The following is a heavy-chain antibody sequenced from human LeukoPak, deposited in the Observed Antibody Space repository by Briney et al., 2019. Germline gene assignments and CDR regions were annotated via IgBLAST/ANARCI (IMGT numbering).Heavy chain of an antibody. J-gene: IGHJ6*02. V-gene: IGHV3-30*04. CDR3: ARAPTGVDV. CDR2: ISYDGSRK. Sequence: PGRSLRLSCVASRFALSRYAMHWVRQAPGKGLEWVTAISYDGSRKYYTDSVKGRFSISRDDSKNTLYLEMNSLTIEDTAMYYCARAPTGVDVWGQGTTVIVS. CDR1: RFALSRYA.